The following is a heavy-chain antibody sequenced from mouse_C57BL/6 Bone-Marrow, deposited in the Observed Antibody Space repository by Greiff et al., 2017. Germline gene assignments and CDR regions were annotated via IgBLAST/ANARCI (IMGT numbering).Heavy chain of an antibody. V-gene: IGHV5-2*01. Sequence: EVKLMESGGGLVQPGESLKLSCESNEYEFPSHDMSWVRKTPEKRLELVAAINSDGGSTYYPDTMERRFIISRDNTKKTLYLQMSSLRSEDTALFYCARRAYGYDDVLDYWGQGTTLTVSS. D-gene: IGHD2-2*01. CDR2: INSDGGST. CDR3: ARRAYGYDDVLDY. J-gene: IGHJ2*01. CDR1: EYEFPSHD.